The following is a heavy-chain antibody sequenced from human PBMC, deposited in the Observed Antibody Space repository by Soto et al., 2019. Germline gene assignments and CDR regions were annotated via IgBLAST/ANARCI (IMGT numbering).Heavy chain of an antibody. CDR2: INPSGGST. V-gene: IGHV1-46*01. Sequence: QVQLVQSGAEVKKPGASVKVSCKASGYTFTSYYMHLVRQAPGQGLEWMGIINPSGGSTSYAQKCQGRVTMNRDTSTSTVYMELSSRRSEDTAVYYCATYSVVQGYYYYCMDVWGQGTTVTVSS. D-gene: IGHD2-21*01. CDR1: GYTFTSYY. J-gene: IGHJ6*02. CDR3: ATYSVVQGYYYYCMDV.